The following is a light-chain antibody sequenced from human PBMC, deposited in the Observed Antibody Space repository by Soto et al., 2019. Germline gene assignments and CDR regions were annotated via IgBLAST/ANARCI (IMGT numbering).Light chain of an antibody. CDR1: QSVSSSY. CDR3: QQYGSSPPYT. CDR2: GAS. Sequence: EIVLTQSPGTLSLSPGERATLSCRASQSVSSSYSAWYQQKPGEPPRLLIYGASSRATGIPDRFSGSGSGTDFTLTITRLESDDFAVYYCQQYGSSPPYTFGQGTKLEIK. J-gene: IGKJ2*01. V-gene: IGKV3-20*01.